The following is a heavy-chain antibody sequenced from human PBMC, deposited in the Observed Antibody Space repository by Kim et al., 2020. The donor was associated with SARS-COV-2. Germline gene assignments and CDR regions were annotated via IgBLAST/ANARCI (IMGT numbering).Heavy chain of an antibody. J-gene: IGHJ6*02. CDR3: AKDRDHSSSWPFGMDV. V-gene: IGHV3-30*18. CDR1: EFTFSSYG. D-gene: IGHD6-13*01. CDR2: ISYDGSNK. Sequence: GGSLRLSCAASEFTFSSYGMHWVRQAPGKGLEWVAVISYDGSNKYYADSVKGRFTISRDNSKNTLYLQMNSLRLEDTAVYYCAKDRDHSSSWPFGMDVWGQGTTVTVSS.